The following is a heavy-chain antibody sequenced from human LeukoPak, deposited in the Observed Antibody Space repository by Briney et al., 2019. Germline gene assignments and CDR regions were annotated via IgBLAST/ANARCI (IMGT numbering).Heavy chain of an antibody. D-gene: IGHD3-10*01. J-gene: IGHJ2*01. CDR2: INPNSGGT. V-gene: IGHV1-2*02. Sequence: ASVKVSCKASGYTFTGYYMHWVRQAPGQGLEWMGWINPNSGGTNYAQKFQGRVTMTRDTSISTAYMELSRLRSDDTAVYYCAREITMVRGGFDLWGRGTLVTVSS. CDR1: GYTFTGYY. CDR3: AREITMVRGGFDL.